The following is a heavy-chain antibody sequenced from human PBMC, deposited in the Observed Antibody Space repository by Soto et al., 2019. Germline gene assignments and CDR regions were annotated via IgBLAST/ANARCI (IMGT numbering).Heavy chain of an antibody. J-gene: IGHJ4*02. CDR2: IYYSGST. V-gene: IGHV4-31*03. CDR1: GGSISSGGYY. Sequence: TLSLTCTVSGGSISSGGYYWSWIRQHPGKGLEWIGYIYYSGSTYYNPSLKSRVTISVDTSKNQFSLKLSSVTAADTAVYYCARGRATREAILDYWGQGTLVTVSS. CDR3: ARGRATREAILDY.